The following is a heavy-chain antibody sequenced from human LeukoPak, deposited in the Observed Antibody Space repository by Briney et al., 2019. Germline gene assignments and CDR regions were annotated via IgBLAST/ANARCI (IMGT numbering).Heavy chain of an antibody. D-gene: IGHD6-13*01. CDR1: GFTFSSYD. Sequence: GGTLRLSCAASGFTFSSYDMSWVRQAPGKGLEWVSVIYSGGSTYYADSVKGRFTISRDNSKNTLYLQMNSLRAEDTAVYYCARTFYSSSDDWGQGTLVTVSS. CDR3: ARTFYSSSDD. CDR2: IYSGGST. V-gene: IGHV3-66*01. J-gene: IGHJ4*02.